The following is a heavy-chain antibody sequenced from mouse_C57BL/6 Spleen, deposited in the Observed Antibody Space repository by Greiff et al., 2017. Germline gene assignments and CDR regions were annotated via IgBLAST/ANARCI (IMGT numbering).Heavy chain of an antibody. CDR3: ARFEDFDV. CDR1: GFNITDYY. J-gene: IGHJ1*03. CDR2: IDPEAGDT. V-gene: IGHV14-1*01. Sequence: EVQLQQSGAELVRPGASVKLSCTASGFNITDYYMHWVKQRPEQGLEWIGRIDPEAGDTEYDPKFQGKATLTADTSSNTAYRHLSSLTSEDTAGYYCARFEDFDVWVTGTTVTVSA.